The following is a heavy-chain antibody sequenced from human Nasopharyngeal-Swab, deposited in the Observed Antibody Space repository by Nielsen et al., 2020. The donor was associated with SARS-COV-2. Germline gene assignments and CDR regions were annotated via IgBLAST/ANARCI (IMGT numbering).Heavy chain of an antibody. V-gene: IGHV3-30*18. Sequence: LSLTCAASGFTFSSYGMHWVRQAPGEGLEWVAVISYDGSNKYYADCVKGRFTISRDNSKNTLYLQMKSLRAEDTAVYYCAKDPLYSGYDLRYYFDYWGQGTLVTVSS. CDR3: AKDPLYSGYDLRYYFDY. CDR1: GFTFSSYG. J-gene: IGHJ4*02. D-gene: IGHD5-12*01. CDR2: ISYDGSNK.